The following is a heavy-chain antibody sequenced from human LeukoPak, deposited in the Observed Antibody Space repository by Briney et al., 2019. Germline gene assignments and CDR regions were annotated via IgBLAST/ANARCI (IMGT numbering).Heavy chain of an antibody. CDR2: ISWNSGSI. CDR3: AKASFNYGSGRYYFDY. CDR1: GFTFSSYA. J-gene: IGHJ4*02. Sequence: GGSLRLSCAASGFTFSSYAMSWVRQAPGKGLEWVSGISWNSGSIGYADSVKGRFTISRDNAKNSLYLQMNSLRAEDTALYYCAKASFNYGSGRYYFDYWGQGTLVTVSS. D-gene: IGHD3-10*01. V-gene: IGHV3-9*01.